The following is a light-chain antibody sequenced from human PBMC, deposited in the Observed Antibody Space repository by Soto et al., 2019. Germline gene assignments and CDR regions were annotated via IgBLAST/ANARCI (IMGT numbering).Light chain of an antibody. Sequence: EIVLTQSPGTLSLSPGERATLSCKASQSVSSSYLAWYKQKPGQAPRLIIYGASSRATGIPDRFSGSGSGTEFTLTISRLEPEDFAVYYCQQYGSSPQTFGQGTNVDIK. CDR1: QSVSSSY. V-gene: IGKV3-20*01. J-gene: IGKJ1*01. CDR2: GAS. CDR3: QQYGSSPQT.